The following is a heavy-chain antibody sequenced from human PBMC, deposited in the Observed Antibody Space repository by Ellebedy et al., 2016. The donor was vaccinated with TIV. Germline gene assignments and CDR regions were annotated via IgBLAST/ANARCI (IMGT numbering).Heavy chain of an antibody. J-gene: IGHJ6*02. V-gene: IGHV3-30*01. D-gene: IGHD2-21*01. CDR3: ARVPGEELNYYYYGMDA. CDR2: ISYDGTNQ. Sequence: PGGSLRLSCAASGFTFSSHAMYWVRQAPGTGLEWVTVISYDGTNQHYADSVKGRFTISRDNSKNTVYLQMNSLRAEDTSVYYCARVPGEELNYYYYGMDAWGQGTTVTVSS. CDR1: GFTFSSHA.